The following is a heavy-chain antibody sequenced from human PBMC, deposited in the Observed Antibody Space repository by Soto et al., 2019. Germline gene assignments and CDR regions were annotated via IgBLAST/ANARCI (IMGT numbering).Heavy chain of an antibody. D-gene: IGHD6-6*01. CDR3: ARAKAARPV. V-gene: IGHV1-69*06. Sequence: GASVKVSCKVSGYSLTELSIHWVRQAPGQGLEWMGGIIPIFGTANYAQKFQGRVTITADKSTSTAYMELSSLRSEDTAVYYCARAKAARPVWGQGTLVTVSS. J-gene: IGHJ4*02. CDR2: IIPIFGTA. CDR1: GYSLTELS.